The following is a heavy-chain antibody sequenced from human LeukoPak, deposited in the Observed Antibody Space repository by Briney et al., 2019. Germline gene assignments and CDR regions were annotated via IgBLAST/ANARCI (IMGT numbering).Heavy chain of an antibody. J-gene: IGHJ4*02. V-gene: IGHV3-64*01. CDR2: ISSNGGST. CDR3: ARRYYYGTSGYSYAYYLDY. CDR1: GFTFSSYA. Sequence: GGSLRLSCAASGFTFSSYAMHWVRQAPGKGLGYVSDISSNGGSTYYANSVKGRFTISRDNSKSTLYLQMGSLRAEDMAVYYCARRYYYGTSGYSYAYYLDYWGQGTLVTVSS. D-gene: IGHD3-22*01.